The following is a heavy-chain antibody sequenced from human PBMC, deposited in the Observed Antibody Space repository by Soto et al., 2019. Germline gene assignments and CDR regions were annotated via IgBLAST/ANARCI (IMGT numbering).Heavy chain of an antibody. D-gene: IGHD6-19*01. V-gene: IGHV3-7*03. CDR1: GFTISTYW. J-gene: IGHJ4*02. Sequence: GGSLRLSCAASGFTISTYWMSWVRQAPGKGLEWVAHIKQDGTETYYVDSVKGRFTISRDNAKNLLYLQMNSLRAEDTAVFYCARAVATGAEYWGQGTLVTVSS. CDR3: ARAVATGAEY. CDR2: IKQDGTET.